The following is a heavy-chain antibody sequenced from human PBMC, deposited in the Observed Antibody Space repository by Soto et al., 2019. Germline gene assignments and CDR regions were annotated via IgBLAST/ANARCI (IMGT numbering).Heavy chain of an antibody. V-gene: IGHV3-53*01. Sequence: EVQLVESGGGLIQPGGSLRLSCAASGFTVSTNYMSWVRQAPGKGLEWVSMIYSGGNTYYSDSVKARFTISRDNSKNTLYLQINSLRAEDTAVYYCARGYCSGGSCYSGWSMDVWGQGTTVTVSS. D-gene: IGHD2-15*01. CDR2: IYSGGNT. CDR1: GFTVSTNY. J-gene: IGHJ6*02. CDR3: ARGYCSGGSCYSGWSMDV.